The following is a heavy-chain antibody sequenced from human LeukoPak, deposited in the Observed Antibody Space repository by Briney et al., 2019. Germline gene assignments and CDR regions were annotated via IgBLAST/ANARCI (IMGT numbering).Heavy chain of an antibody. CDR1: GGSFSGYY. CDR2: INHSGST. Sequence: SETLSLTCAVYGGSFSGYYWSWIRQPPGKGLEWIGEINHSGSTNYNPSLKSRITISVGTSKNQFSLKLSSVTAADTAVYYCAGTYRLRRFDPWGQGTLVTVSS. V-gene: IGHV4-34*01. CDR3: AGTYRLRRFDP. D-gene: IGHD2-2*02. J-gene: IGHJ5*02.